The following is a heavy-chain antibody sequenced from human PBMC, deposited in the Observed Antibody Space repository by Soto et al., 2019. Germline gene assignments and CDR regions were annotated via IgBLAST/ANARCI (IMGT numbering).Heavy chain of an antibody. CDR1: GLTVSSNY. CDR2: IYNNDRT. D-gene: IGHD1-26*01. V-gene: IGHV3-66*01. J-gene: IGHJ4*02. CDR3: ARGGNKEFDY. Sequence: EVQLLESGGDLVQPGGSLRISCAASGLTVSSNYMSWVRQAPGKGLEWVSVIYNNDRTNYADSVKGRFTISRDNSKNTLSLQMNSLRAEDMAVYYCARGGNKEFDYWGQGTLVTVSS.